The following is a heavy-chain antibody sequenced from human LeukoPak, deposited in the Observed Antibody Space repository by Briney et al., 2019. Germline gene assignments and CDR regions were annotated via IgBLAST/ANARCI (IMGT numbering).Heavy chain of an antibody. CDR1: GYTFTSYG. CDR3: ARATVVTPDNYYYGMDV. CDR2: MSAYNGNT. Sequence: GASVKVSCKASGYTFTSYGISWVRQAPGQGLEWMGWMSAYNGNTNYAQKLQGRVTMTTDTSTSTAYMELRSLRSDDTAVYYCARATVVTPDNYYYGMDVWGQGTTVTVSS. J-gene: IGHJ6*02. V-gene: IGHV1-18*01. D-gene: IGHD4-23*01.